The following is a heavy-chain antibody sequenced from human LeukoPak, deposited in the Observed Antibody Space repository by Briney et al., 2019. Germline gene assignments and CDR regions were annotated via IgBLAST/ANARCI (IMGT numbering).Heavy chain of an antibody. CDR3: ARGKYQLPHLDY. V-gene: IGHV4-38-2*02. D-gene: IGHD2-2*01. CDR2: IYHSGST. J-gene: IGHJ4*02. CDR1: GYSISSGYY. Sequence: SETLSLTCTVSGYSISSGYYWGWIRQPPGKGLEWIGSIYHSGSTYYNPSLKSRVTISVDTSKNQFSLKLSSVTAADTAVYYCARGKYQLPHLDYWGQGTRVTVSS.